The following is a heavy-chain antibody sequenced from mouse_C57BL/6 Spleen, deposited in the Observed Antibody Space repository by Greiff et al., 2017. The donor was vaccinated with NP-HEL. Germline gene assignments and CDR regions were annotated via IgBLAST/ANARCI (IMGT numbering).Heavy chain of an antibody. CDR2: INPNNGGT. CDR3: ARRDLITTVFDY. Sequence: EVQLQQSGPELVKPGASVKIPCKASGYTFTDYNMDWVKQSHGKSLEWIGDINPNNGGTIYNQKFKGKATLTVDKSSSTAYMELRSLTSEDTAVYYWARRDLITTVFDYWGQGTTLTVSS. CDR1: GYTFTDYN. J-gene: IGHJ2*01. V-gene: IGHV1-18*01. D-gene: IGHD1-1*01.